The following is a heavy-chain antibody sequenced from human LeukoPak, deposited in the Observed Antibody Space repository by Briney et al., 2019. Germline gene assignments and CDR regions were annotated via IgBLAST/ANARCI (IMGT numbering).Heavy chain of an antibody. V-gene: IGHV3-48*04. Sequence: GGSLRLSCAASGFTFSSYSMTWIRQAPGKGLEWVSYISRSGSTTYYADSVKGRFTISRDNAKNSLYLQMNNLRAEDTAVYYCAGEWELRGGYYYGLDVWGQGTTVTVSS. D-gene: IGHD1-26*01. CDR1: GFTFSSYS. CDR2: ISRSGSTT. CDR3: AGEWELRGGYYYGLDV. J-gene: IGHJ6*02.